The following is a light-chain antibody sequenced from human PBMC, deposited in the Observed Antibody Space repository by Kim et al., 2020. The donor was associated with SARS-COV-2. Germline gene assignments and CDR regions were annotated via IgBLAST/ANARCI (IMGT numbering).Light chain of an antibody. CDR3: QQYDNLPRYT. V-gene: IGKV1-33*01. Sequence: DIQMTQSPSSLSASVGDRVTITCQASQDISNYLNWYQQKPGKAPKLLIYDASNLETGVPSRFSGSGSGTDFTFTTSSLQPEDIATYYCQQYDNLPRYTFGQGTKLEI. CDR2: DAS. CDR1: QDISNY. J-gene: IGKJ2*01.